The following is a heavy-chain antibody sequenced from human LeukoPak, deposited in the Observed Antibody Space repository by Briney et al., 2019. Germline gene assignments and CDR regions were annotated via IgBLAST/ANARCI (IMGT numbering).Heavy chain of an antibody. J-gene: IGHJ4*02. CDR2: ISSDGRGT. D-gene: IGHD3-3*01. CDR3: AKMSGFYWGVN. V-gene: IGHV3-23*01. Sequence: PGGSLRLSCVSSGLTFSGYAMSWVRQAPGRGLEWVSAISSDGRGTYYADSVKGRFTISRDNSKNTLSLQMNSLRADDTAIYYCAKMSGFYWGVNWGQGTLVTVSS. CDR1: GLTFSGYA.